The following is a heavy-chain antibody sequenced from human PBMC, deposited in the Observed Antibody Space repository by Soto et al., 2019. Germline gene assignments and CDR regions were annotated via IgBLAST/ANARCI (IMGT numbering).Heavy chain of an antibody. CDR3: ARVFFYGDYVGYYYGMDV. V-gene: IGHV4-30-2*01. J-gene: IGHJ6*02. CDR2: IYHNGAT. Sequence: SETLSLTCAVSGASISSGGYSWNWIRQPPGKGLEWLGYIYHNGATYYNPSLKSRVTISVDTSKNQFSLKLSSVTAADTAVYYCARVFFYGDYVGYYYGMDVWGQGTTVTVSS. CDR1: GASISSGGYS. D-gene: IGHD4-17*01.